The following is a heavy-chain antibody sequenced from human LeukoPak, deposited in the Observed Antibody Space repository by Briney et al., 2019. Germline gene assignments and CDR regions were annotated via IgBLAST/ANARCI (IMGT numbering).Heavy chain of an antibody. D-gene: IGHD3-22*01. J-gene: IGHJ6*02. CDR1: GGSISSGDYY. CDR2: IYTSGST. CDR3: ARDKDYYDRRGYPGMDV. V-gene: IGHV4-61*02. Sequence: SQTQSLTCTVSGGSISSGDYYWSWIRQPAGKGLEWIGRIYTSGSTNYNPSLKSRVTMSVDTSKNQFSLKLSSVTAADTAVYYCARDKDYYDRRGYPGMDVWGQGTTVTVSS.